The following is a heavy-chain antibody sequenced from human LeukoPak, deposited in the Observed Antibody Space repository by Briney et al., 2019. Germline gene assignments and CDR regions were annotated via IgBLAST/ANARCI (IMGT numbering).Heavy chain of an antibody. V-gene: IGHV4-39*01. CDR2: IYYSGST. Sequence: SETLSLTCTVSGGSISSSSYYWGWIRQPPGTGLEWIGSIYYSGSTYYNPSLKSRVTISVDTSKNQFSLKLSSVTAADTAVYYCATDILTGSDYWGQGTLVTVSS. D-gene: IGHD3-9*01. CDR1: GGSISSSSYY. CDR3: ATDILTGSDY. J-gene: IGHJ4*02.